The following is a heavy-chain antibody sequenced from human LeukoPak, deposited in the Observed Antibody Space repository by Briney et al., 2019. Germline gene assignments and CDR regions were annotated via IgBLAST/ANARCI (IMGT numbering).Heavy chain of an antibody. CDR1: GFTFSSYA. V-gene: IGHV3-23*01. CDR2: ISGSSGST. CDR3: AKAGYSSGWYDGRFDY. J-gene: IGHJ4*02. D-gene: IGHD6-19*01. Sequence: GGSLRLSCAASGFTFSSYAMSWVRQAPGKGLEWVSAISGSSGSTYYADSVKGRFTISRDNSKNTLYLQMNSLRAEDTAVYYCAKAGYSSGWYDGRFDYWGQGTLVTVSS.